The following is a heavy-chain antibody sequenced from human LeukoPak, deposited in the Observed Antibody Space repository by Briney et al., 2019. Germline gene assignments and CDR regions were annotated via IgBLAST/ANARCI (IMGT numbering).Heavy chain of an antibody. CDR2: IWSDGSNK. CDR3: ARAIQRGSFDY. CDR1: GFTFSTYG. Sequence: GGSLRLSCAASGFTFSTYGMHWVRQAPGKGLEWVAVIWSDGSNKYYADSVKGRFTISRDNSKNTLYLQMNSLRAEDTAVYYCARAIQRGSFDYWGQGTLVTVSS. V-gene: IGHV3-33*01. D-gene: IGHD3-10*01. J-gene: IGHJ4*02.